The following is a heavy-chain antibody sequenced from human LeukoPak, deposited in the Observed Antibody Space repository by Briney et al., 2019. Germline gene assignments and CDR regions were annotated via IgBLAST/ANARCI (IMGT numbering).Heavy chain of an antibody. CDR1: GFTFSSYA. J-gene: IGHJ4*02. D-gene: IGHD6-13*01. CDR2: ISGSGGST. V-gene: IGHV3-23*01. Sequence: GGSLRLSCAASGFTFSSYAMSWVRQAPGQGLEWVSAISGSGGSTYYADSVKGRFTISRDNSKNTLYLQMNSLRAEDTAVYYCAKDGGSSWSPYYFDYWGQGTLVTVSS. CDR3: AKDGGSSWSPYYFDY.